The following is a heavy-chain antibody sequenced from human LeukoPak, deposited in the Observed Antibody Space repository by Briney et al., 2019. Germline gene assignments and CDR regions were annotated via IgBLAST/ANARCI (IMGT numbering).Heavy chain of an antibody. CDR3: ARGRRFLNWFDP. D-gene: IGHD3-3*01. J-gene: IGHJ5*02. CDR1: GYTFTSYD. CDR2: MNPNSGNT. V-gene: IGHV1-8*01. Sequence: ASVKVSCKASGYTFTSYDINWVRQATGQGLEWMGWMNPNSGNTGYAQKFQGRVTMTRNTSISTAYMELSSLRSEDTAVYYCARGRRFLNWFDPWGQGTLVTVSS.